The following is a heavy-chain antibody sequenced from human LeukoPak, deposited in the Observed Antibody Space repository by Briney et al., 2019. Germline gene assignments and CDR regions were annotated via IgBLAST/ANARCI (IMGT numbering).Heavy chain of an antibody. D-gene: IGHD6-13*01. CDR2: IYTSGST. CDR3: ARDGPYSSSWYDYYYYMEV. J-gene: IGHJ6*03. V-gene: IGHV4-4*07. CDR1: GGSISSYY. Sequence: SETLSLTCTVSGGSISSYYWSWIRQPAGKGLEWIGRIYTSGSTNYNPSLKSRVTMSVDTSKNQFSLKLSSVTAADTAVYYCARDGPYSSSWYDYYYYMEVWGKGTTVTVSS.